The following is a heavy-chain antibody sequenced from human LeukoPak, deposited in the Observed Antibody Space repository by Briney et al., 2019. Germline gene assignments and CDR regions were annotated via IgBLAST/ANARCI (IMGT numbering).Heavy chain of an antibody. CDR2: INNSGGST. CDR1: GFTLNNYA. Sequence: GGSLRLSCAASGFTLNNYAMSWVRQAPGKGLEWVSLINNSGGSTYYADSVKSRFTISRDLSKNTLYLQMNSLRAEDTALYYCARKYSGTNPFDYWGQGTLVTVSS. V-gene: IGHV3-23*01. D-gene: IGHD1-26*01. CDR3: ARKYSGTNPFDY. J-gene: IGHJ4*02.